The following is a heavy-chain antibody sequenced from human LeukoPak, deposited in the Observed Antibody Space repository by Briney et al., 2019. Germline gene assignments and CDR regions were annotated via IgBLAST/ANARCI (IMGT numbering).Heavy chain of an antibody. V-gene: IGHV3-30*18. Sequence: GGSLRLSCAASGFTFSSHWMHWVRQAPGKGLEWVAVISNDATKKYYADSVKGRSTISRDNSENTLYLQMNSLRAEDTAVYYCAKDMNTVTTTFDYWGQGTLVTVSS. D-gene: IGHD4-17*01. CDR1: GFTFSSHW. J-gene: IGHJ4*02. CDR3: AKDMNTVTTTFDY. CDR2: ISNDATKK.